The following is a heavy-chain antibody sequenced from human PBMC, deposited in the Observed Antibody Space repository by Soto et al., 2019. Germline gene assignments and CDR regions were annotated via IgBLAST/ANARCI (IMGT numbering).Heavy chain of an antibody. CDR3: ARESSYGLVY. Sequence: QVQLVQSGAEVKKPGASVKVSLMASGYTLTRYDINWVRQATGQGLEWMGWMNPNTGNTAYAQKFQGRVTMTRNTSISTAYLELSSLRSEDTAVYYCARESSYGLVYWGQGTLVTVSS. CDR2: MNPNTGNT. D-gene: IGHD5-18*01. CDR1: GYTLTRYD. V-gene: IGHV1-8*01. J-gene: IGHJ4*02.